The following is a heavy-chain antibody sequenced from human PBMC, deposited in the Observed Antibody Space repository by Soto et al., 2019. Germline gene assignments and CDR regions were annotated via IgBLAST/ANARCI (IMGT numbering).Heavy chain of an antibody. D-gene: IGHD3-10*01. CDR3: ARVGPPLRITMVRGDPKGNWFDP. CDR1: GGSISSGGYY. V-gene: IGHV4-31*03. CDR2: IYYSGST. Sequence: SETLSLTCTVSGGSISSGGYYWSWIRQHPGKGLEWIGYIYYSGSTYYNPSLKSRVTISVDTSKNQFSLKLSSVTAADTAVYYCARVGPPLRITMVRGDPKGNWFDPWGQGTLVTVSS. J-gene: IGHJ5*02.